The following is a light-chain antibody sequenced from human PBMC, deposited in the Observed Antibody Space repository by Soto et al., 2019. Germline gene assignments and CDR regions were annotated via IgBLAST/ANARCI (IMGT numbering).Light chain of an antibody. J-gene: IGLJ3*02. CDR2: DVS. V-gene: IGLV2-14*03. CDR3: SSYGGSSTL. Sequence: QSALTQPASLSGSPGQSITISCTGTSSDIGSYNYVSWYQQHPGKAPKLMIFDVSYRPSGISDRFSGSKSGNTASLTISGLQPEDAADYYCSSYGGSSTLFGGGTKLTVL. CDR1: SSDIGSYNY.